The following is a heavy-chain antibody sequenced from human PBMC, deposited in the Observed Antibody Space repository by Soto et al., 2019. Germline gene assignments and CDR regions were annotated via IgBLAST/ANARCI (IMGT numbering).Heavy chain of an antibody. D-gene: IGHD5-12*01. Sequence: EVQLLESGGGLVQPGGSLRLSCAASGFTFSSYAMSWVRQAPGKGLEWVSAISGSGGSTYYADSVKGRFTISRDNSKNALYLQMNSLRAEDTAVYYCAKDRTSGSTPDYWGQGTLVTVSS. J-gene: IGHJ4*02. CDR1: GFTFSSYA. CDR3: AKDRTSGSTPDY. V-gene: IGHV3-23*01. CDR2: ISGSGGST.